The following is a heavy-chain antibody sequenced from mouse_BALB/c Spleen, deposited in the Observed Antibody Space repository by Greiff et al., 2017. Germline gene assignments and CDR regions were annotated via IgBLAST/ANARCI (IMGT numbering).Heavy chain of an antibody. CDR2: INPGSGGT. Sequence: QVQLQQSGAELVRPGTSVKVSCKASGYAFTNYLIEWVKQRPGQGLEWIGVINPGSGGTNYNEKFKGKATLTADKSSSTAYMQLSSLTSDDSAVYFCARPYYRYDGGFFMDYRGQGTSVTVGS. J-gene: IGHJ4*01. CDR3: ARPYYRYDGGFFMDY. V-gene: IGHV1-54*01. CDR1: GYAFTNYL. D-gene: IGHD2-14*01.